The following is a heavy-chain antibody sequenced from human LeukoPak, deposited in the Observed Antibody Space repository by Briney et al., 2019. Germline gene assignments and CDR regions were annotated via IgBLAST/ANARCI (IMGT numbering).Heavy chain of an antibody. CDR1: GYTFTSYD. J-gene: IGHJ6*02. CDR3: ARGKIRRGGPLYYYGMDV. V-gene: IGHV1-8*01. CDR2: MNPNSGNT. D-gene: IGHD3-16*01. Sequence: ASVKVSCKASGYTFTSYDINWVRQVTGQGLEWMGWMNPNSGNTGYAQKFQGRVTMTRNTSISTAYMELSSLRSEDTAVYYCARGKIRRGGPLYYYGMDVRGQGTTVTVSS.